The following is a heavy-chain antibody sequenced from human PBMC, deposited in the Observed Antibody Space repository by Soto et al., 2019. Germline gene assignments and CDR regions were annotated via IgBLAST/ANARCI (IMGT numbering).Heavy chain of an antibody. V-gene: IGHV1-8*01. J-gene: IGHJ6*02. CDR2: MNAKSGGT. CDR3: ARGNPFSLAGFAV. D-gene: IGHD6-25*01. CDR1: GYTFSDFD. Sequence: QAHLEQSGAERKRPGASVKVSCKASGYTFSDFDINWLRQASGQGPEWMGWMNAKSGGTVFPQRSRGKFNMTWDTPLSTAYRAVGSFTSHNTASYYRARGNPFSLAGFAVWSQGPKVAV.